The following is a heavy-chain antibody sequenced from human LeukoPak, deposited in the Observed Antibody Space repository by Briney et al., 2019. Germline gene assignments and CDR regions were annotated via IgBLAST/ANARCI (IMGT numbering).Heavy chain of an antibody. CDR1: GFTFSSYS. V-gene: IGHV3-21*01. CDR2: ISSSSSYI. J-gene: IGHJ4*02. CDR3: ASHKYSSSDGFAGN. Sequence: GGSLRLSCAASGFTFSSYSMNWVRQAPGKGLEWVSSISSSSSYIYYADSVKGRFTISRDNAKNSLYLQMNSLRAEDTAVYYCASHKYSSSDGFAGNWGQGTLVTVSS. D-gene: IGHD6-6*01.